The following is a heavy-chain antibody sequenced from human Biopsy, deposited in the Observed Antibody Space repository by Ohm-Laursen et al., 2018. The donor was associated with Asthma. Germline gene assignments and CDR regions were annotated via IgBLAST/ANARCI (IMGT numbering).Heavy chain of an antibody. CDR1: GGSISSYY. V-gene: IGHV4-34*01. CDR3: ASGPQWSGLDI. J-gene: IGHJ6*02. Sequence: SETLSLTCTVSGGSISSYYWSWIRQPPGKGLEWIGEIPQGGATTVNPSLKSRVTISKDPSKSQLYLSLRSLTAADTAVYYCASGPQWSGLDIWGQGTTVTVSS. D-gene: IGHD2-8*01. CDR2: IPQGGAT.